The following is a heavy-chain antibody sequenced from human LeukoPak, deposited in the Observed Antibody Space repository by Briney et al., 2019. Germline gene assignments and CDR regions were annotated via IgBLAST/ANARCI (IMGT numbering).Heavy chain of an antibody. D-gene: IGHD3-16*01. V-gene: IGHV3-48*01. Sequence: PGGSLRLSCAVSGLTFSGYSMHWVRQAPGKGLEWLSYISGSGASIYYVDSVKGRFTISRDNAKNSLYLQMNSLRAEDTAVYYCARSWGGDAFDIWGQGTMVTVSS. CDR3: ARSWGGDAFDI. CDR2: ISGSGASI. CDR1: GLTFSGYS. J-gene: IGHJ3*02.